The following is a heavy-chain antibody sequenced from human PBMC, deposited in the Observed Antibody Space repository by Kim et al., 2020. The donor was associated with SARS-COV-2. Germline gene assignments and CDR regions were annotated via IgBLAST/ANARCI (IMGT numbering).Heavy chain of an antibody. CDR2: ISGSSRAI. D-gene: IGHD2-15*01. CDR3: VRGGCGGCWYMDV. V-gene: IGHV3-48*02. CDR1: GFIFSSHA. J-gene: IGHJ6*02. Sequence: GGSLRLSCAGSGFIFSSHAMNWVRQAPGKGLEWISYISGSSRAIHYADSVKRRFTIARDNAKNSLYLQMNSLTDEDAAVYFCVRGGCGGCWYMDVWGQGTTVTVSS.